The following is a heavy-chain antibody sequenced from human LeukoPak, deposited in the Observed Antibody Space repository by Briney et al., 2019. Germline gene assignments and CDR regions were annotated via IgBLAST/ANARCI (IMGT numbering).Heavy chain of an antibody. V-gene: IGHV3-30*03. CDR1: GFTFSSYG. D-gene: IGHD6-13*01. Sequence: GGSLRLSCAASGFTFSSYGMHWVRQAPGKGLEWVAVISYDGSNKYYADSVKGRFTISRDNSKNTLYLQMNSLRAEDTAVYYCARGQGSSWYFDYWGQGTLVTVSS. CDR3: ARGQGSSWYFDY. CDR2: ISYDGSNK. J-gene: IGHJ4*02.